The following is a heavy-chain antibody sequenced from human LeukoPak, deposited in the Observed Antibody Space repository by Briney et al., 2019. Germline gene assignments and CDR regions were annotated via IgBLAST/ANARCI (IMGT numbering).Heavy chain of an antibody. CDR1: GNSISSGDNY. V-gene: IGHV4-61*08. D-gene: IGHD3-10*01. Sequence: SETLSLTCTVSGNSISSGDNYWSWIRQPPGKGLEWIGYIYYSGSTNYNPSLKSRVTISVDTSKNQFSLKLSSVTAADTAVYYCARARRYYYGSGSYQHYYYYYMDVWGKGTTVTISS. CDR2: IYYSGST. J-gene: IGHJ6*03. CDR3: ARARRYYYGSGSYQHYYYYYMDV.